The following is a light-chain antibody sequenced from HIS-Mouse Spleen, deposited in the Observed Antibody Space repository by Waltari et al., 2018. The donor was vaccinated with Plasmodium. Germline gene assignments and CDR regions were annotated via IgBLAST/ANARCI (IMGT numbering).Light chain of an antibody. Sequence: SYELTQPPSVSVSPGQTVRITCSGYALPKKSAYWYQQKSGQAPVLVIYEDSKRPSGIPEGFSGSSSGTMATLTISGAQVEDEADYYCYSTDSSGNHRVFGGGTKLTVL. CDR3: YSTDSSGNHRV. CDR1: ALPKKS. V-gene: IGLV3-10*01. CDR2: EDS. J-gene: IGLJ3*02.